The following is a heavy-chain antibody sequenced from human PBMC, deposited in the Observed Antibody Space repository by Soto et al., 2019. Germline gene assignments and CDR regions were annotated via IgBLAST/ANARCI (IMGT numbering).Heavy chain of an antibody. J-gene: IGHJ4*02. V-gene: IGHV3-30*18. CDR1: GFTFSSYG. Sequence: GGSLRLSCAASGFTFSSYGMHWVRQAPGKGLEWVAVISYDGSNKYYADSVKGRFTISRDNSKNTLYLQMNSLRAEDTAVYYCAKEISVAVDKAGFDYWGQGTLVTVSS. D-gene: IGHD6-19*01. CDR2: ISYDGSNK. CDR3: AKEISVAVDKAGFDY.